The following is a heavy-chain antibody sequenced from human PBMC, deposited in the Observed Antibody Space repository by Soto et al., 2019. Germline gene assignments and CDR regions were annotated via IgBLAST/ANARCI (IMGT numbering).Heavy chain of an antibody. CDR1: GGSISSYY. CDR3: AGSLGELSLPYYFDY. Sequence: SETLSLTCTVSGGSISSYYWSWIRQPPGKGLEWIGYIYYSGSTNYNPSLKSRVTISVDTSKNQFSLKLSSVTAADTAVYYCAGSLGELSLPYYFDYWGQGTLVTVPQ. CDR2: IYYSGST. V-gene: IGHV4-59*01. J-gene: IGHJ4*02. D-gene: IGHD3-16*02.